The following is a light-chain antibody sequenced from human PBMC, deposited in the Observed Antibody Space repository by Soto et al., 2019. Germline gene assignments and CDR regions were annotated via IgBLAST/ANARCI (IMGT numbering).Light chain of an antibody. J-gene: IGLJ2*01. CDR3: SSYTSSSTVV. Sequence: QSVLTQPASVSGSAGESITISCTGTSSDVGGYNYVSWYQQHPGKAPKLMIYDVSNRPSGVSNRFSGSKSGNTASLTISGLQAEDEADYYCSSYTSSSTVVFGGGIKLTVL. CDR2: DVS. V-gene: IGLV2-14*01. CDR1: SSDVGGYNY.